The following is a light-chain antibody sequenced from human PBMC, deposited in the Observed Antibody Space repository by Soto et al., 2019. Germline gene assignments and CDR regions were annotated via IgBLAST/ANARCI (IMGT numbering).Light chain of an antibody. CDR1: QSINSRS. CDR2: DAS. Sequence: DIVLTQSPGTLSLSPGERATLSCGASQSINSRSLAWYQQKPGQAPRLLIYDASSRATGIPDRFSASGSGTDFTLTISSLEPEDFAVYYCQQYVASPSTFGQGTKVDIK. J-gene: IGKJ2*01. CDR3: QQYVASPST. V-gene: IGKV3-20*01.